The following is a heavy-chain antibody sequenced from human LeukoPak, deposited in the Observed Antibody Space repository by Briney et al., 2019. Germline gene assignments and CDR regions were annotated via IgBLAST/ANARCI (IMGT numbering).Heavy chain of an antibody. J-gene: IGHJ4*02. CDR3: ARGNHLDY. CDR1: GFTFSSYW. Sequence: GGSPRLSCAASGFTFSSYWMDWVRQAPGKGLVWVSRINTDGSSTTYADFVKGRFTVSRDNAKNTLYLQMNSLRAEDTAVYYCARGNHLDYWGQGTLVTVSS. CDR2: INTDGSST. D-gene: IGHD1-14*01. V-gene: IGHV3-74*03.